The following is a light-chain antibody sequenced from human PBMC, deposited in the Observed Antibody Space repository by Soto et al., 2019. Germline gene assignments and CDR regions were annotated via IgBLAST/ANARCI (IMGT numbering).Light chain of an antibody. Sequence: QSALTQPASVSGSPGQSITISCTGTSSDVGGYNYVSWYQQHPGKVHKLMIYDVSNRPSGVSNRYSGSKSGNTASLIISWLQAEDEADYYCSSCTSSSTYVFGIGTKVTVL. V-gene: IGLV2-14*03. CDR1: SSDVGGYNY. J-gene: IGLJ1*01. CDR2: DVS. CDR3: SSCTSSSTYV.